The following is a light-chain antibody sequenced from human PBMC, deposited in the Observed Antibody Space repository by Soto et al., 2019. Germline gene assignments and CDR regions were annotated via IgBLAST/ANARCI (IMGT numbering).Light chain of an antibody. J-gene: IGKJ3*01. CDR2: AAF. CDR3: QKCNSAPLT. V-gene: IGKV1-27*01. Sequence: DIQMTQSPSSLSASVGDRVTIICRASQDISNHLAWYQQKPGKVPKLLIYAAFALQSGVPSRFSGSGSGTDFTLTISSLQPEDVATYYCQKCNSAPLTFGPGTKVEIK. CDR1: QDISNH.